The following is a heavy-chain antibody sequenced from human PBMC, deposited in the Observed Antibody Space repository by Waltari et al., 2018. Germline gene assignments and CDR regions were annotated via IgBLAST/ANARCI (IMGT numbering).Heavy chain of an antibody. CDR1: GGTFSSYA. CDR2: SIPIFGTA. V-gene: IGHV1-69*08. CDR3: ALCSSDYYYYMDV. J-gene: IGHJ6*03. D-gene: IGHD2-2*01. Sequence: QVQLVQSGAEVKKPGSSVKVSCKASGGTFSSYAISWVRQAPGQGLEWMGRSIPIFGTANYDQKFQGRVTMTAAKATSTAYMGLSSLRSEDTAVYYCALCSSDYYYYMDVWGKGTTVTVSS.